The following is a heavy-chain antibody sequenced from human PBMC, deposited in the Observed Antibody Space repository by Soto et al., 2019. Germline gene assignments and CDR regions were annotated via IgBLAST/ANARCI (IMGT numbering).Heavy chain of an antibody. CDR3: ARRDDSGYDYFDD. V-gene: IGHV5-51*01. CDR2: IYPGDSDT. D-gene: IGHD5-12*01. CDR1: GYSFSNKL. Sequence: XESLKISFKGSGYSFSNKLLVWVRQMPGKGLEWMGIIYPGDSDTRYSPSFQGQVTISADKSIGNAYLQWSSLKASDSATYYCARRDDSGYDYFDDWGRGTQVTVSS. J-gene: IGHJ4*02.